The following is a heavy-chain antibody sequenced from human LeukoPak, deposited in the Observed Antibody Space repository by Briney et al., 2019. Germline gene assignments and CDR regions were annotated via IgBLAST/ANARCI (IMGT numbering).Heavy chain of an antibody. J-gene: IGHJ3*02. D-gene: IGHD3-22*01. CDR1: GGSISSYY. Sequence: SETLSLTCTVSGGSISSYYWSWIRQPAGKGLEWIGRIYDSGSTNYNPSLKSRVTISVDTSKNQFSLKLSSVTAADTAVFYCASLTTADAFDIWGQGTMVTVSS. CDR3: ASLTTADAFDI. V-gene: IGHV4-4*07. CDR2: IYDSGST.